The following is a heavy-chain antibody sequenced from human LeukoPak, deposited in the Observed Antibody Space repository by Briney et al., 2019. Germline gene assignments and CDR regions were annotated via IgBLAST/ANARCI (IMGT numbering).Heavy chain of an antibody. Sequence: SETLSLTCTVSGGSVSSGSYYWSWIRQPPGKGLEWIGYIYYSGSTNYNPSLKSRVTISVDTSKNQFSLQLNSVTPEDTAIYYCAILRTASSFDFWGPGTLVTVSS. CDR1: GGSVSSGSYY. V-gene: IGHV4-61*01. D-gene: IGHD1-1*01. CDR2: IYYSGST. J-gene: IGHJ4*02. CDR3: AILRTASSFDF.